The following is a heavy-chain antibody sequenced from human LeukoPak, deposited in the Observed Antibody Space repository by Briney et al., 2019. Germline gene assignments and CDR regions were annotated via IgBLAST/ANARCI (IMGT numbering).Heavy chain of an antibody. J-gene: IGHJ4*02. Sequence: PSETLSLTCTVSGGSISSSSYYWGWIRQPPGKGPEWIGNIYYSGSTYDNPSLKSRVTISVDTSKNQFSLKLSFVTAADTAVYYCARRSGGDQYFDYWGQGTLVTVSS. V-gene: IGHV4-39*01. CDR3: ARRSGGDQYFDY. CDR2: IYYSGST. CDR1: GGSISSSSYY. D-gene: IGHD2-21*02.